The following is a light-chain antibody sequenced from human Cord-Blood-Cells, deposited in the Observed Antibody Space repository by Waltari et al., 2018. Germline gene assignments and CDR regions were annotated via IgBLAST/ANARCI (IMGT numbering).Light chain of an antibody. CDR3: NSRDSSGNHDHVV. J-gene: IGLJ2*01. Sequence: SSELTQDPAVSVALGQTVRITCQGDSLRSYYASWYQQKPGQAPVLVIYGKNNRPSGIPDRFSGSSSGNTASLTITGAQAEDEADYYCNSRDSSGNHDHVVFGGGTKLTVL. CDR2: GKN. V-gene: IGLV3-19*01. CDR1: SLRSYY.